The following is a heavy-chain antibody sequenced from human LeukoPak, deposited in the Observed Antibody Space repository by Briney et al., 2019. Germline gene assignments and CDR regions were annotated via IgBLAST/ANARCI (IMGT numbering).Heavy chain of an antibody. J-gene: IGHJ1*01. Sequence: SETLSLTCAVYGGSFSGYYWSWIRQPPGKGLEWIGEINHSGSTNYNPSLKSRVTISVDTSKNQFSLKLSSVTAADMAVYYCARVKRYYDSSGYGRYFQHWGQGTLVTVSS. D-gene: IGHD3-22*01. V-gene: IGHV4-34*01. CDR1: GGSFSGYY. CDR3: ARVKRYYDSSGYGRYFQH. CDR2: INHSGST.